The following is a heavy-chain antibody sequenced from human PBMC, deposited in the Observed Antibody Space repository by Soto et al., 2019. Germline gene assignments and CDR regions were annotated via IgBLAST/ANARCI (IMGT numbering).Heavy chain of an antibody. CDR1: GGSISSPNYN. CDR2: FFYGGRT. D-gene: IGHD1-1*01. Sequence: QVQLQQSGPGLLKPSETLSLTCTVSGGSISSPNYNWGWVRQRPGKGPEWIGSFFYGGRTHYSPSLESRLSISVDTARSQVSLILTSVTAADTAVYSCATVASTHFDSWGQGALVVVSS. V-gene: IGHV4-39*01. J-gene: IGHJ4*02. CDR3: ATVASTHFDS.